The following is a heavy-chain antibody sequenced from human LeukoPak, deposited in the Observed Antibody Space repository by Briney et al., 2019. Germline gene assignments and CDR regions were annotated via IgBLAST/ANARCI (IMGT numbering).Heavy chain of an antibody. CDR3: ARAPTSYGGNEGNFDY. CDR1: GVSITYHY. Sequence: SETLSLTCTVSGVSITYHYCHWIRQPAGKGLEWIGHISTSGTTRYNPSLKSRITMSVDVSKNHFSLNLTSVTAADTAVYYCARAPTSYGGNEGNFDYWGQGTLVTVSS. J-gene: IGHJ4*02. CDR2: ISTSGTT. V-gene: IGHV4-4*07. D-gene: IGHD4-23*01.